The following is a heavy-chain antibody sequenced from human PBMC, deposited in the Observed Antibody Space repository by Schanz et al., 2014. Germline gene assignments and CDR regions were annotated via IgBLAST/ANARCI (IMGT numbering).Heavy chain of an antibody. D-gene: IGHD4-17*01. CDR3: AGMATVTYFDF. CDR1: GGFINAFY. CDR2: IYYSGNT. V-gene: IGHV4-59*04. Sequence: QALLQESGPGLVKPSGTLSLTCSVSGGFINAFYWSRIRQPPGKGLEFIGYIYYSGNTYYNPSLKSRVTMSLDTSKSQFTLKLTSVTAVDAAVYYCAGMATVTYFDFWGQGALVTVSS. J-gene: IGHJ4*02.